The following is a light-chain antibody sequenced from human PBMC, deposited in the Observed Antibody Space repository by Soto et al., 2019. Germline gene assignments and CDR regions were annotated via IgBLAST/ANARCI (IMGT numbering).Light chain of an antibody. J-gene: IGLJ2*01. Sequence: QSALTQPASVSGSPGQSITISCTGTSNDVGANNYVSWYQHHPGKAPKILIYEARNRPSGVSNRFSGSKSGNTASLTISELQAEDEADYYCTSYTSTSTLVFGGGTKVTVL. CDR2: EAR. CDR3: TSYTSTSTLV. V-gene: IGLV2-14*01. CDR1: SNDVGANNY.